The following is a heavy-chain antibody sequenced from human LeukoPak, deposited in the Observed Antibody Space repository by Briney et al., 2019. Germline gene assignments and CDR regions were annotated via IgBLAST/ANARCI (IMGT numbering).Heavy chain of an antibody. CDR1: GFTFSSYA. J-gene: IGHJ5*02. CDR3: AKGPAMVRGTFDP. D-gene: IGHD3-10*01. V-gene: IGHV3-23*01. CDR2: ISGSGGNT. Sequence: PGGSVRLSCAASGFTFSSYAMSWVRQAPGKGLERVSSISGSGGNTYYADSVKGRFTISRDYSKNTLYLQMNSLRTEETAVYYCAKGPAMVRGTFDPWGQGTLVTVSS.